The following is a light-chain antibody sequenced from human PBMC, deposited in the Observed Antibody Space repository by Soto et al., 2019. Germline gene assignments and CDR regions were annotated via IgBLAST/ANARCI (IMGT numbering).Light chain of an antibody. Sequence: EKVLTQSPGRLSLSPGERATLSCRSSQSLSSSYLAWYQQKPGQAPRLLIYDASNRATGIPARFSGSGSGTDFTLTISSLEPEDFAVYYCQQRSNWPPITFGQGTRLEIK. CDR2: DAS. CDR3: QQRSNWPPIT. J-gene: IGKJ5*01. V-gene: IGKV3-11*01. CDR1: QSLSSSY.